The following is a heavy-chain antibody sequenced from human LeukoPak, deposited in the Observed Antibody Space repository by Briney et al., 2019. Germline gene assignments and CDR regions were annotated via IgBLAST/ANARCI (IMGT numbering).Heavy chain of an antibody. CDR1: GGSFSGYY. D-gene: IGHD3-22*01. CDR3: ATTPSSGYYYFDY. J-gene: IGHJ4*02. Sequence: SETLSLTCAVYGGSFSGYYWSWIRQPPGKGLEWIGEINHSGSTNYNPSLKSRVTISVDRSKNQFSLKLSSVTAADTAVYYCATTPSSGYYYFDYWGQGTLVTVSS. CDR2: INHSGST. V-gene: IGHV4-34*01.